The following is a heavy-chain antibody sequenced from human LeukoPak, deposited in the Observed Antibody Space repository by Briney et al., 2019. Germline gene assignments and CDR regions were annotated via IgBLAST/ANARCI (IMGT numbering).Heavy chain of an antibody. V-gene: IGHV4-59*01. D-gene: IGHD5-24*01. CDR1: GGSISSYY. J-gene: IGHJ3*01. CDR3: ARDHKGGDGADAFDL. CDR2: IYYSGST. Sequence: SETLSLTCTVSGGSISSYYWSWIRQPPGKGLEWIGYIYYSGSTNYNPSLKSRVTISVDTSKNQFSLKLSSVTAADTAVYYCARDHKGGDGADAFDLWGHGTMVTVSS.